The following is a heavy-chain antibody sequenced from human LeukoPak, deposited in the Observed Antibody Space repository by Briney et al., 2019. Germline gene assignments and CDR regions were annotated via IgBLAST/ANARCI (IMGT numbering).Heavy chain of an antibody. J-gene: IGHJ4*02. Sequence: GESLKISCRGSGYSFTSYWIGWVRQMPGKGLEWMGIIYPGDSDTRYSPSFQGQVTISADKSISTAYLQWSSLKASDTAMYHCARADYDILTGYYYWGQGTLVTVSS. V-gene: IGHV5-51*01. D-gene: IGHD3-9*01. CDR1: GYSFTSYW. CDR2: IYPGDSDT. CDR3: ARADYDILTGYYY.